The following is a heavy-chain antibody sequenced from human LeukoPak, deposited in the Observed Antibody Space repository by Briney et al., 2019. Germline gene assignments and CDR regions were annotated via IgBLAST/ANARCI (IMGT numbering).Heavy chain of an antibody. CDR2: ISGSGGST. V-gene: IGHV3-23*01. J-gene: IGHJ4*02. CDR3: AKELAYCGGDCYLGEFDY. D-gene: IGHD2-21*01. CDR1: GFTFSSYA. Sequence: GGSLRLSCAASGFTFSSYAMSWVRQAPGKGLEWVSAISGSGGSTYYADSVKGRFTISRDNSKSTLYLQMNSLRAEDTAVYYCAKELAYCGGDCYLGEFDYWGQGTLVTVSS.